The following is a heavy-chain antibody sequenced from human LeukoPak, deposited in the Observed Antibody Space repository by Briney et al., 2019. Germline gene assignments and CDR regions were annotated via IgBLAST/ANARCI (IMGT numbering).Heavy chain of an antibody. CDR2: IIPIFGTA. V-gene: IGHV1-69*13. J-gene: IGHJ6*02. Sequence: ASVKVSCKASGVTFSSYAISWVRQAPGQGLEWMGGIIPIFGTANYAQKFQGRVTITADESTSTAYMELSSLRSEDTAVYYCARSHYDYVWGSYRSPPNWYYGMDVWGQGTTVTVSS. D-gene: IGHD3-16*02. CDR1: GVTFSSYA. CDR3: ARSHYDYVWGSYRSPPNWYYGMDV.